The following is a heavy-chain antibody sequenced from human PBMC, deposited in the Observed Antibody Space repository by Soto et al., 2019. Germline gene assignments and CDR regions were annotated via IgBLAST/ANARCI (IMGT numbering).Heavy chain of an antibody. CDR3: ARAHYYSSSGYYHNFDY. D-gene: IGHD3-22*01. J-gene: IGHJ4*02. CDR1: GYTFTNYG. Sequence: ASVKVSCKASGYTFTNYGISWVRQAPGQGLEWMGWISAYNGNTKYAQKLQGRVTMTTDTSTSTAYMELSSLRSDDTAVYYCARAHYYSSSGYYHNFDYWGQGTLVTVSS. V-gene: IGHV1-18*01. CDR2: ISAYNGNT.